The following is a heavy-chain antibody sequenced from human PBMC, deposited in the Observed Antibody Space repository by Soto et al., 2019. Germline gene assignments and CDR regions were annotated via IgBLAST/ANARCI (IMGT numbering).Heavy chain of an antibody. V-gene: IGHV4-34*01. CDR1: GGSFSCYY. J-gene: IGHJ6*02. Sequence: PSETLSLTCAVYGGSFSCYYWIWIRQPPGKGLEWIGEINHSGSTNYNPSLKSRVTISVDTSKNQFSLKLSSVTAADTAVYYCARGPPLRYFDWLIYYYGMDVWGQGTTVTVSS. CDR2: INHSGST. CDR3: ARGPPLRYFDWLIYYYGMDV. D-gene: IGHD3-9*01.